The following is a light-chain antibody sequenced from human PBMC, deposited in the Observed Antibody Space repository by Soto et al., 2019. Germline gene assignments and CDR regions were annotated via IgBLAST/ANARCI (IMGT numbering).Light chain of an antibody. Sequence: EIVMTQSPATLSVSPGERATLSCRASQSVSSNLVWYQQKRGQAPRLLIYGASTRATGIPARFSGSGSVTEFTLTISSLQSEDFAVYYCQPYNNWPPTFGQGTKLEIK. V-gene: IGKV3-15*01. CDR3: QPYNNWPPT. CDR1: QSVSSN. J-gene: IGKJ2*01. CDR2: GAS.